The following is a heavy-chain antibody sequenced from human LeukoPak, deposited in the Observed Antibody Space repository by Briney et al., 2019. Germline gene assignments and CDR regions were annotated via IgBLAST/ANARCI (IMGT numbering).Heavy chain of an antibody. V-gene: IGHV3-74*01. Sequence: PGGSLRLSCAASGFTFSSYWMHWVRQAPGKGLVWVSRINSDGSSTSYADSVKGRFTISRGNAKNTLYLQMNSLRAEDTAVYYCARYCSGGSCYAYYYGMDVWGQGTTVTVSS. J-gene: IGHJ6*02. D-gene: IGHD2-15*01. CDR1: GFTFSSYW. CDR3: ARYCSGGSCYAYYYGMDV. CDR2: INSDGSST.